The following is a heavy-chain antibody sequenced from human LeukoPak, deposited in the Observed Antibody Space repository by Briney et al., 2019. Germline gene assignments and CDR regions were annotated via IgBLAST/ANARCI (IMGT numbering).Heavy chain of an antibody. V-gene: IGHV3-23*01. CDR3: ANHYGDYDYFDY. CDR2: ISGSGGST. CDR1: GFTFSSYA. Sequence: PGGSLRLSCAASGFTFSSYAMSWVRQAPGKGREWVSAISGSGGSTYYADSVKGRFTISRDNSKNTLYLQMNSLRAEDTAVYYCANHYGDYDYFDYWGQGTLVTVSS. J-gene: IGHJ4*02. D-gene: IGHD4-17*01.